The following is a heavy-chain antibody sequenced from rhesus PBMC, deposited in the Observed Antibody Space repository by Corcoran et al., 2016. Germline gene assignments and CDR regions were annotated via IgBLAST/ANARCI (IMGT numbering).Heavy chain of an antibody. CDR2: IHGSSTST. D-gene: IGHD2-27*01. Sequence: QVQLQESGPGVVKPSETLSLTCAVSGGSISDSYRWSWIRQPPGKGLEWIGYIHGSSTSTNYNPSLKRRVTNSKDNSQNQFSLKLGSVAAAETAVYYCGRDKIYYYFDYWGQGVLVTGSS. CDR1: GGSISDSYR. V-gene: IGHV4S10*01. J-gene: IGHJ4*01. CDR3: GRDKIYYYFDY.